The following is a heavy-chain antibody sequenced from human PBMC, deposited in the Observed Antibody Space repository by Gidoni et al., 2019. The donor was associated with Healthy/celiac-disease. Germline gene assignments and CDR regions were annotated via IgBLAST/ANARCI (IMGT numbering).Heavy chain of an antibody. V-gene: IGHV3-15*01. D-gene: IGHD4-17*01. Sequence: EVQLVESGGGLVKPGGSLRLYCAASGFTLSNAWMSWVRQAPGKGLEWVGRIKSKTDGGTTDYASPVKGRFTISRDDSKNTLYLQMNSLKTEDTAVYYCTTDAPGDGYGDYSYYYYYGMDVWGQGTTVTVSS. CDR2: IKSKTDGGTT. CDR1: GFTLSNAW. J-gene: IGHJ6*02. CDR3: TTDAPGDGYGDYSYYYYYGMDV.